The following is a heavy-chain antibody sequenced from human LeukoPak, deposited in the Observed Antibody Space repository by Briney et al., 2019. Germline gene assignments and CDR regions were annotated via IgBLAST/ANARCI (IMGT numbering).Heavy chain of an antibody. CDR2: IIPIFGTA. CDR3: ARVRGIAVAGRPHFDY. CDR1: GYTFTTYY. V-gene: IGHV1-69*06. D-gene: IGHD6-19*01. J-gene: IGHJ4*02. Sequence: SVKVSCKASGYTFTTYYVHWVRQAPGQGLEWMGGIIPIFGTANYAQKFQGRVTITADKSTSTAYMELSSLRSEDTAVYYCARVRGIAVAGRPHFDYWGQGTLVTVSS.